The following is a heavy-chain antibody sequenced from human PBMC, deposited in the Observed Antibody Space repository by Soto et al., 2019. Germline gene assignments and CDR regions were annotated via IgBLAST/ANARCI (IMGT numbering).Heavy chain of an antibody. CDR2: ISWNSGSI. J-gene: IGHJ5*02. Sequence: GGSLRLSCAASGFTFDDYAMHWVRQAPGKGLEWVSGISWNSGSIGYADSVKGRFTISRDNAKNSLYLQMNSLRAEDTALYYCAKGNKGRVVPAAIFRDWFDPWGQGTLVTVSS. V-gene: IGHV3-9*01. CDR3: AKGNKGRVVPAAIFRDWFDP. CDR1: GFTFDDYA. D-gene: IGHD2-2*01.